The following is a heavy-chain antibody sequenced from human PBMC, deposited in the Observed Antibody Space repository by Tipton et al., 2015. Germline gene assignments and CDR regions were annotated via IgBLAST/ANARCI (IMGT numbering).Heavy chain of an antibody. J-gene: IGHJ4*02. Sequence: GLVKPSETLSLTCTVSGGPITSSAYYWGWIRQPPGKGLEWIGSVYFSGTTYYNPSLKSRVTISMDPSKTQFSLKMSSVTASDTAVYYCARARGRHGGLFDSWGQGILVTVSS. V-gene: IGHV4-39*01. CDR1: GGPITSSAYY. CDR3: ARARGRHGGLFDS. CDR2: VYFSGTT. D-gene: IGHD4-23*01.